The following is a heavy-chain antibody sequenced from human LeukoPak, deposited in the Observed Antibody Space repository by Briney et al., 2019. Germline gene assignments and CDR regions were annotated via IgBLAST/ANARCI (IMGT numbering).Heavy chain of an antibody. V-gene: IGHV4-34*01. CDR3: ARGLTYYYDSSGAFDI. CDR2: INHRGIT. D-gene: IGHD3-22*01. J-gene: IGHJ3*02. CDR1: GGSFSDFY. Sequence: SETLSLTCTVNGGSFSDFYWGWIRQAPGKGLEWIGEINHRGITNYAPSLKSRVTISVDTSKSQFSLNVTSVTAADTAVYFCARGLTYYYDSSGAFDIWGQGTMVTVSS.